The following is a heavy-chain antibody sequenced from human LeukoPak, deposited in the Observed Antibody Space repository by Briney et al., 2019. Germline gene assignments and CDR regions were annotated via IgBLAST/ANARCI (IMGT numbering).Heavy chain of an antibody. V-gene: IGHV3-21*01. CDR2: ISSSSSYI. CDR1: GFTFSSYS. Sequence: GGSLRLSCAASGFTFSSYSMNWVRQAPGKGLEWVSSISSSSSYIYYADSVKGRFTISRDNAKNSLYLQMNSLRAEDTAVYYCARDKEVDVWGSYRYFDYWGRGTLVTVSS. D-gene: IGHD3-16*02. CDR3: ARDKEVDVWGSYRYFDY. J-gene: IGHJ4*02.